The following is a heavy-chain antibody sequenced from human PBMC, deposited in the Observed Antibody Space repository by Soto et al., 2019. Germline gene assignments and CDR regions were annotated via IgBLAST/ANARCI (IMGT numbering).Heavy chain of an antibody. J-gene: IGHJ6*02. Sequence: PGGSLRLSCEVSGFTFSMYSMSWVRQSPGKGLEWVAKIPQDGVDGHYADSVKGRFIISRDNGKNSLHLQLNNLRAGDTAVYYCARDHLILPAHDFFYGSDVWGRGATVTVSS. CDR3: ARDHLILPAHDFFYGSDV. CDR2: IPQDGVDG. CDR1: GFTFSMYS. V-gene: IGHV3-7*03. D-gene: IGHD2-21*02.